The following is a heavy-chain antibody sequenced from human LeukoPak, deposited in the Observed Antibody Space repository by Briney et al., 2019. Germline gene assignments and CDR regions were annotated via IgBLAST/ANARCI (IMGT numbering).Heavy chain of an antibody. J-gene: IGHJ4*02. D-gene: IGHD4-23*01. CDR3: ARGRDDYGGNFDY. CDR2: MNPNSGNT. V-gene: IGHV1-8*03. CDR1: GYTFTSYD. Sequence: GASVKVSCKASGYTFTSYDINWVRQATGQGLEWMGWMNPNSGNTGYAQKFQGRVTITRNTSISTAYMELSSLRSEDTAVHYCARGRDDYGGNFDYWGQGTLVTVSS.